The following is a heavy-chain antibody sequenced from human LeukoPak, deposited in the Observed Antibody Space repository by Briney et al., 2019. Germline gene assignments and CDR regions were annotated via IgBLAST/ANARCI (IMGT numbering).Heavy chain of an antibody. V-gene: IGHV4-34*01. Sequence: PSETLSLTCAVYGGSFSGYYWSWIRQPPGKGLEWIGEINHSGSTNYNPSLKSRVTISVDTSKNQFSLKLSSVTAADTAVYYCARPPTPWSYGNWFDPWGQGTLVTVSS. CDR2: INHSGST. CDR1: GGSFSGYY. D-gene: IGHD4-17*01. J-gene: IGHJ5*02. CDR3: ARPPTPWSYGNWFDP.